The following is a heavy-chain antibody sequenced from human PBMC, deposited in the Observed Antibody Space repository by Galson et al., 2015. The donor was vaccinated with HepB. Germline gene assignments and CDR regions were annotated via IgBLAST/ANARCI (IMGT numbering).Heavy chain of an antibody. CDR2: IKHSGST. J-gene: IGHJ6*02. V-gene: IGHV4-34*01. CDR3: ARTPPRFTMISPDV. CDR1: AESFSGYF. D-gene: IGHD3-22*01. Sequence: TLSLTRAVYAESFSGYFWSWIRQPPGKGLEWIGEIKHSGSTNYNPSLKSRVTISVDTSKNHFSLKLTSVTAADTAIYYCARTPPRFTMISPDVWGQGTTVTISS.